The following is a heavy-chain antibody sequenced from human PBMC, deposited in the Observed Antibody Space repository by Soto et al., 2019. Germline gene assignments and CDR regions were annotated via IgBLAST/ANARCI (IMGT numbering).Heavy chain of an antibody. J-gene: IGHJ4*02. V-gene: IGHV1-69*02. Sequence: QVQLVQSGAEVKKPGSSVKVSCKASGGTFSSYTINWVRQAPGQGLEWMGMIIPILGIANYAQKFQDRVTIPADESTSTGYVALGSLRSEETAVYYCGRGRGGRGDYWGQGTLVTVSS. CDR2: IIPILGIA. CDR1: GGTFSSYT. D-gene: IGHD2-15*01. CDR3: GRGRGGRGDY.